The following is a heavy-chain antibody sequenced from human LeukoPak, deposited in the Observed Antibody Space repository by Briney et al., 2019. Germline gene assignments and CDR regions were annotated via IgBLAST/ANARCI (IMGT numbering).Heavy chain of an antibody. CDR2: IYYSGST. J-gene: IGHJ4*02. CDR1: GGSISSHY. D-gene: IGHD1-26*01. Sequence: SETLSLTCTVSGGSISSHYWSWIQQPPGKGLEWIGYIYYSGSTNYNPSLKSRVTISVDTSKNQFSLKLSSVTAADTAVYYCARGWELQDYWGQGTLVTVSS. CDR3: ARGWELQDY. V-gene: IGHV4-59*11.